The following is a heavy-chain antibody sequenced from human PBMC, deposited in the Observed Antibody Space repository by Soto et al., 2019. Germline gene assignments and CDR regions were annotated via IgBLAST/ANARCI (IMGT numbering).Heavy chain of an antibody. CDR3: ARSSIAAAGPFDY. CDR2: ISSHNGNT. Sequence: QVQLVQTGDEVKQPGASVKVSCKASGSTITAYGISWVRQAPVQGLEWMAWISSHNGNTYYAQNLQGRVTMTTSTSTSTAYMELRSLRSDDTAVYYCARSSIAAAGPFDYWGQGARVTVSS. D-gene: IGHD6-13*01. J-gene: IGHJ4*02. V-gene: IGHV1-18*01. CDR1: GSTITAYG.